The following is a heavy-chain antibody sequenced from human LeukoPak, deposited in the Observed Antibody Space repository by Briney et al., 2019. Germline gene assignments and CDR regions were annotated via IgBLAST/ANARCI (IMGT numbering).Heavy chain of an antibody. CDR2: IWYDGSNK. V-gene: IGHV3-33*01. D-gene: IGHD3-3*01. CDR3: ARDTYYDFWSGPMDV. Sequence: PGGSLRLSCAASGFTFSSYGMHWVRQAPGKGLEWVAVIWYDGSNKYYADSVKGRFTISRGNSKNTLYLQMNSLRAEDTAVYYCARDTYYDFWSGPMDVWGQGTTVTVSS. CDR1: GFTFSSYG. J-gene: IGHJ6*02.